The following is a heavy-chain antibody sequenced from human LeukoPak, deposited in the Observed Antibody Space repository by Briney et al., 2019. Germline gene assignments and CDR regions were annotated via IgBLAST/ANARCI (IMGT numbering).Heavy chain of an antibody. CDR1: GYTFTSYG. D-gene: IGHD6-13*01. CDR2: ISAYNGNT. CDR3: ARVYVQKKQQLVRPDFDY. V-gene: IGHV1-18*03. J-gene: IGHJ4*02. Sequence: ASVKVSCKASGYTFTSYGISWVRQAPGQGLEWMGWISAYNGNTNYAQKLQGRVTMTTDTSTSTAYMELRSLRSDDMAVYYCARVYVQKKQQLVRPDFDYWGQGTLVTVSS.